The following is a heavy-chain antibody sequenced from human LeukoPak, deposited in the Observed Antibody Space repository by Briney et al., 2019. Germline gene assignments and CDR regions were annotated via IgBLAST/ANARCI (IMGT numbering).Heavy chain of an antibody. Sequence: ASVRVSCKASGYTFTSYDTDWVRQATGQGLEWMGCMNPNSGNTGYAQKFRGRLTMTRNTSISTAYMELSSLRSEDTAVYYCARGLDYYGSGSYYTWFDPWGQGTLVTVSS. CDR1: GYTFTSYD. CDR3: ARGLDYYGSGSYYTWFDP. V-gene: IGHV1-8*01. J-gene: IGHJ5*02. CDR2: MNPNSGNT. D-gene: IGHD3-10*01.